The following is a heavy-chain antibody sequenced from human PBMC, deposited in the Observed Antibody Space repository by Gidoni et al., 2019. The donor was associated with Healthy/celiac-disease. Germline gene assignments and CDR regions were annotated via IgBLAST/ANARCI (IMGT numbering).Heavy chain of an antibody. CDR2: ISSNGGST. CDR3: VNDGWFGDI. Sequence: EVQLVESGGGLVQPGGSLRLSCSASGFTFSSYAMHWVRQAPGKGREYVSAISSNGGSTYYADSVKGRFTISRDNSKNTLYLQMSSLRAEDTAVYYCVNDGWFGDIWGQGTLVTVSS. V-gene: IGHV3-64D*06. CDR1: GFTFSSYA. D-gene: IGHD3-10*01. J-gene: IGHJ4*02.